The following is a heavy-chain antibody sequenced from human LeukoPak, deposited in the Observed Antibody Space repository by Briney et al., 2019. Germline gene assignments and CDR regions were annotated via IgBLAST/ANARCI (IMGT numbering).Heavy chain of an antibody. CDR1: GGSISSYY. V-gene: IGHV4-59*01. D-gene: IGHD3-16*01. Sequence: SETLSLTCTVSGGSISSYYWSWIRQPPGKGLEWIGYIYYSGSTNYNPSLKSRVTISVDTSKNQFSLKLSSVTAADTAVYYCARGFVFLGSRSYYYGMDVWGQGTTVTVSS. CDR2: IYYSGST. J-gene: IGHJ6*02. CDR3: ARGFVFLGSRSYYYGMDV.